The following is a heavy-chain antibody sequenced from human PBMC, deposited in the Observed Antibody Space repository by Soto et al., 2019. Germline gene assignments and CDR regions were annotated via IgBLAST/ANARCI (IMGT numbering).Heavy chain of an antibody. CDR2: ISTSGGKT. D-gene: IGHD4-17*01. CDR1: GFTFDKYA. V-gene: IGHV3-23*01. Sequence: EVQLLESGGGLVQPGGSLRLSCAASGFTFDKYAMNWVRQAPGKGLEWVSTISTSGGKTYYADSVKGRFTISRSNSKNSLYLQLNSLRAEDAAVYYCAKVFYGDSDWYFDRWGRGTLVTVSS. J-gene: IGHJ2*01. CDR3: AKVFYGDSDWYFDR.